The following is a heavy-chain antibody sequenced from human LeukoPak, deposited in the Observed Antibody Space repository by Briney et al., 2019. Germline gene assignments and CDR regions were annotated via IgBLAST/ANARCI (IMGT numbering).Heavy chain of an antibody. CDR1: GFTVSNNY. J-gene: IGHJ4*02. D-gene: IGHD5-24*01. CDR3: ASLEPPGGY. Sequence: GGSLRLSCAASGFTVSNNYMSWVRQAPGKGLEWVSVIYTGSSTNYADSVKGRFTISRDNSKSTLYLQMNSLRADDTAVYYCASLEPPGGYWGQGTLVAVSS. CDR2: IYTGSST. V-gene: IGHV3-66*01.